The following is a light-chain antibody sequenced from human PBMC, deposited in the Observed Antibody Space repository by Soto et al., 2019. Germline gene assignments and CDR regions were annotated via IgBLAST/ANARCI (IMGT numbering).Light chain of an antibody. V-gene: IGLV1-40*01. CDR2: GNS. J-gene: IGLJ2*01. Sequence: QSVLTQPPSASGAPGQRVTISCTGSSSNIGAGYDVHWYQQHPGTAPKLLIYGNSKRPSGVPDRFSGSKSGTSASLAITGLQAEDEADYYCRSYDSSLSGVVFGGGTKLTVL. CDR3: RSYDSSLSGVV. CDR1: SSNIGAGYD.